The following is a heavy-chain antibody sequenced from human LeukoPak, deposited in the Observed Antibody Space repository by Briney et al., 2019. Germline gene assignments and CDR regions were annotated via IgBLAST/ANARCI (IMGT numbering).Heavy chain of an antibody. CDR3: ARSGGLQKFDY. V-gene: IGHV3-23*01. CDR2: ISDSGGST. CDR1: GFTFSSYV. D-gene: IGHD4-11*01. J-gene: IGHJ4*02. Sequence: GGSLRLSCAASGFTFSSYVMSWVRQAPGKGLEWVSAISDSGGSTFYADSVEGRFTISRDTSKNTLYLQMNSLRTEDTAVYYCARSGGLQKFDYWGQGTLVTVSS.